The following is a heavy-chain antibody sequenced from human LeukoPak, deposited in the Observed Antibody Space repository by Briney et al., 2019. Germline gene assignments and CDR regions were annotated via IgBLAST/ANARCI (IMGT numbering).Heavy chain of an antibody. Sequence: KTSETLSLTCTVSGGSISSGDYYWSWIRQPPGKGLEGIGCIYYSGSTYYNPSLKSRVTISVDTYKNQFSLKLSFVTAADTAVYYYARGFSSGYYYGHAFDIWGQGTMVTVSS. CDR1: GGSISSGDYY. D-gene: IGHD3-22*01. CDR2: IYYSGST. CDR3: ARGFSSGYYYGHAFDI. J-gene: IGHJ3*02. V-gene: IGHV4-30-4*08.